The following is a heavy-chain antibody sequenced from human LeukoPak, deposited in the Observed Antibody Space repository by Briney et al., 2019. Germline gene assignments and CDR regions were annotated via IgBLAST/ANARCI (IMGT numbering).Heavy chain of an antibody. CDR1: GFTFSSYG. V-gene: IGHV3-33*06. J-gene: IGHJ4*02. CDR3: AKGALDVERDSSGADY. CDR2: IWYDGSEK. D-gene: IGHD3-22*01. Sequence: GRSLRLSCAASGFTFSSYGMHWVRQAPGKGLEWVAVIWYDGSEKYYADSVKGRFSISRDNSKNTLYLQMNSLRAEDTAVYYCAKGALDVERDSSGADYWDQGTLVTVSS.